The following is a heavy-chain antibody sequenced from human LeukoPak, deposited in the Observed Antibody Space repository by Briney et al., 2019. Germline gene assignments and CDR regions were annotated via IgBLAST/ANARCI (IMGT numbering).Heavy chain of an antibody. CDR2: IDWDDDK. D-gene: IGHD1-7*01. Sequence: SGPTLVNPXQTLTLTCTFSGFSLSTSGMCVSWIRQPPGNALGWLARIDWDDDKYYRTSLKTRLTISKDTSKNQVVLTMTNMDPVDTATYYCARTNSITGTNPFDYWGQGTLVTVSS. CDR1: GFSLSTSGMC. CDR3: ARTNSITGTNPFDY. J-gene: IGHJ4*02. V-gene: IGHV2-70*11.